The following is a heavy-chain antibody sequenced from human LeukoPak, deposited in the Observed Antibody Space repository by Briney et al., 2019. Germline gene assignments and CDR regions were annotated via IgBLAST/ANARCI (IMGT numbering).Heavy chain of an antibody. Sequence: GGSLRLSCAASGFTFSSYWMSWVRQAPGKGLEWVANIKQDGSEKYYVDSVKGRFTISRDNAKNSLYLQMNSLRAEDTAVYYCARDTTDYDFWSGYGIWGQGTMVTVSS. CDR2: IKQDGSEK. CDR1: GFTFSSYW. J-gene: IGHJ3*02. D-gene: IGHD3-3*01. CDR3: ARDTTDYDFWSGYGI. V-gene: IGHV3-7*01.